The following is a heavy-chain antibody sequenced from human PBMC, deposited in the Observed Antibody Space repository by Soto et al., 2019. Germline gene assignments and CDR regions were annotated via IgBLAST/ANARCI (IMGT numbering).Heavy chain of an antibody. CDR3: ARGPGYSSSSFFYY. CDR1: GYTFTGYY. J-gene: IGHJ4*02. D-gene: IGHD6-6*01. V-gene: IGHV1-2*04. CDR2: INPNSGGT. Sequence: AAGKSCCKASGYTFTGYYMHWVRQAPGQGLEWMGWINPNSGGTNYAQKFQGWVTMTRDTSISTAYMELSRLRSDETAVYYCARGPGYSSSSFFYYRRQRPLVPV.